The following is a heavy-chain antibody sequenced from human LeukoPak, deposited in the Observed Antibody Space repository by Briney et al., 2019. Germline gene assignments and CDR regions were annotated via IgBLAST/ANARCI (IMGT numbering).Heavy chain of an antibody. Sequence: RSGGSLRLSCAVSGFTFDDYGMSWVRQAPGKGLEWVSGINWNGGSTGYADSVKGRFTISRDNAKNSLYLQMNSLRAEDTALYYCARDRSALKYCSSTSCYTMADYWGQGTLVTVSS. CDR2: INWNGGST. J-gene: IGHJ4*02. D-gene: IGHD2-2*02. CDR3: ARDRSALKYCSSTSCYTMADY. V-gene: IGHV3-20*04. CDR1: GFTFDDYG.